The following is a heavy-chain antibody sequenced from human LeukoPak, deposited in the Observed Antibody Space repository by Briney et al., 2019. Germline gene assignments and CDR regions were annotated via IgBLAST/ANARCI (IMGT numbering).Heavy chain of an antibody. Sequence: SETLSLTCTVSGNSISSGDYYWSWIRQPPGKGLEWIGSIYYSGSTYYNPSLKSRVTISVDTSKNQFSLKLSSVTAANTAVYYCATEGVGYFDYWGQGTLVTISS. CDR2: IYYSGST. D-gene: IGHD3-10*01. CDR3: ATEGVGYFDY. J-gene: IGHJ4*02. V-gene: IGHV4-39*07. CDR1: GNSISSGDYY.